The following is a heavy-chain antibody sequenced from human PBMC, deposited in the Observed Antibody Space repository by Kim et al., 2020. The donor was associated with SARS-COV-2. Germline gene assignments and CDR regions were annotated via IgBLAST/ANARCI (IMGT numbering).Heavy chain of an antibody. CDR3: ARDVGHMVRGVWGYYFDY. Sequence: SVKVSCKASGGTFSSYAISWVRQAPGQGLEWMGGIIPIFGTANYAQKFQGRVTITADKSTSTAYMELSSLRSEDTAVYYCARDVGHMVRGVWGYYFDYWGQGTLVTVSS. J-gene: IGHJ4*02. V-gene: IGHV1-69*06. CDR2: IIPIFGTA. D-gene: IGHD3-10*01. CDR1: GGTFSSYA.